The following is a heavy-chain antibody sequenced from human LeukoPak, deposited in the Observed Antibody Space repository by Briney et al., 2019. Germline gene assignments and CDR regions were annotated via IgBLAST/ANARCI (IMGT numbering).Heavy chain of an antibody. D-gene: IGHD4-17*01. Sequence: PSETLSLTCTVPGGSISSGGYYWSWIRQHPGKGLEWIGYIYYSGSTYYNPSLKSRVTISVDTSKNQFSLKLSSVTAADTAVYYCARGSYGDYFDYWGQGTLVTVSS. V-gene: IGHV4-31*03. CDR2: IYYSGST. J-gene: IGHJ4*02. CDR3: ARGSYGDYFDY. CDR1: GGSISSGGYY.